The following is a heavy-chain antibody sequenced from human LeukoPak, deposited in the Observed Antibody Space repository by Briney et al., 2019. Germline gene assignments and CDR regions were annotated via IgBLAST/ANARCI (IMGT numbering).Heavy chain of an antibody. J-gene: IGHJ6*03. CDR3: ARGRYYYDSGGYQSPYYYMDV. Sequence: SETLSLTCTVSGGSISSSSYYWGWIRQPPGKGLEWIGSIYYSGSTYYNPSPKSRVTISVDTSKNQFSLKLSSVTAADTAVYYCARGRYYYDSGGYQSPYYYMDVWGKGTTVTVSS. CDR1: GGSISSSSYY. V-gene: IGHV4-39*01. CDR2: IYYSGST. D-gene: IGHD3-22*01.